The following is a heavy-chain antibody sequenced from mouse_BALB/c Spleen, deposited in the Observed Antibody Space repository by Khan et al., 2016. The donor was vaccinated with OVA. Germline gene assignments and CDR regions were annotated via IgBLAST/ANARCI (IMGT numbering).Heavy chain of an antibody. CDR1: GYTFINYW. CDR2: INPSTGYT. V-gene: IGHV1-7*01. J-gene: IGHJ2*01. CDR3: ARRGLRWDFDY. D-gene: IGHD1-1*01. Sequence: QLQQSGAELAKPGASVKMSCKASGYTFINYWILWVKQRPGQGLEWIGYINPSTGYTEYNQNFKDKATLTADKSSSTAYMQLSSLTSEDSAVYYCARRGLRWDFDYWGQGTTLTVPS.